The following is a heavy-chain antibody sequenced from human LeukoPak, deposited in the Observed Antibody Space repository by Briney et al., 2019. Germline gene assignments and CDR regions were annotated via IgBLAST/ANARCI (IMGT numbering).Heavy chain of an antibody. CDR3: ARERGYSGYDSVIDSPSDY. D-gene: IGHD5-12*01. V-gene: IGHV3-48*03. CDR1: GFTFSTYE. CDR2: ISTSGSTI. Sequence: GGSLRLSCAASGFTFSTYEMNWVRQAPGKGLEWVSYISTSGSTIYYADSVKGRFTISRDNAKKSLYLQMNSLRAEDTAVYYCARERGYSGYDSVIDSPSDYRGQGTLVTVSS. J-gene: IGHJ4*02.